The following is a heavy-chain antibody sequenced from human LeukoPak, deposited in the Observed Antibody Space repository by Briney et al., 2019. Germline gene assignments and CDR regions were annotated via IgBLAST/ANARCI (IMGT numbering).Heavy chain of an antibody. V-gene: IGHV1-69*05. J-gene: IGHJ3*02. D-gene: IGHD6-13*01. CDR3: ARDRAGYSSNVNAFDI. CDR2: IIPILGTA. Sequence: ASVKVSRKASGGTFSSYAISWVRQAPGQGLEWMGGIIPILGTANYAQKFQGRVTIITDESTSTAYMELSSLRSEDTAVYYCARDRAGYSSNVNAFDIWGQGTMVIVSS. CDR1: GGTFSSYA.